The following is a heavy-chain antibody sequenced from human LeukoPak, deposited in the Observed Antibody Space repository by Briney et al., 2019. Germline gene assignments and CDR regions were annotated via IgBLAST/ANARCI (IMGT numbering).Heavy chain of an antibody. CDR3: ARSGARYFDWLSPDDY. J-gene: IGHJ4*02. CDR2: ISYDGNNK. Sequence: RTGGSLRLSCAASGFPFSTYGLHWVRQAPGKGLEWVAVISYDGNNKYYADSVKGRFTVSRDNSKSTLYLQMNSLRAEDTAVFYCARSGARYFDWLSPDDYWGQGTLVTVSS. V-gene: IGHV3-30*19. D-gene: IGHD3-9*01. CDR1: GFPFSTYG.